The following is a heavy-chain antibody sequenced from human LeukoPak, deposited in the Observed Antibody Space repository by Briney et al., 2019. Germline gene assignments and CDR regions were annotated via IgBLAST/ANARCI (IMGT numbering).Heavy chain of an antibody. D-gene: IGHD6-13*01. J-gene: IGHJ2*01. CDR2: IFYIGST. CDR1: GGSISSYH. CDR3: ARVYYSNSYDYWYFDL. Sequence: PSETLSLTCTVSGGSISSYHWSWIRQPPGKVLEWIGYIFYIGSTNYNPSLKRRVAISVDTSKNQFSLKLSSVTAADTAVYYCARVYYSNSYDYWYFDLWGRGTLVTVSS. V-gene: IGHV4-59*01.